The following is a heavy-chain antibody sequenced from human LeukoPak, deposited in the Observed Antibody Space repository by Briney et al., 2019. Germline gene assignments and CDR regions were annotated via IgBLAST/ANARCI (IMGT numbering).Heavy chain of an antibody. CDR2: INHSGGT. J-gene: IGHJ4*02. CDR3: ARDPSLRVTLDY. CDR1: GGSFSGYY. V-gene: IGHV4-34*01. Sequence: SETLSLTCAVYGGSFSGYYWSWIRLPPGKGLEWIGEINHSGGTNYNPSLKSRVTISVDTSKNQFSLKLSSVTAADTAVYYCARDPSLRVTLDYWGQGTLVTVSS. D-gene: IGHD5/OR15-5a*01.